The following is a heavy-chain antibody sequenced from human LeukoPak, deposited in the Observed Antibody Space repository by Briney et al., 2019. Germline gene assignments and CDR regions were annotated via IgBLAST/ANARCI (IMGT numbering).Heavy chain of an antibody. CDR2: INPNSGGT. CDR1: GYTFTGYY. V-gene: IGHV1-2*02. J-gene: IGHJ6*02. CDR3: ASERSRKPYYYYGMDV. Sequence: ASVKVSCKASGYTFTGYYMHWVRQAPGQGLEWMGWINPNSGGTNYAQKFQGRVTMTRDTPISTAYMELSRLRSDDTAVYYCASERSRKPYYYYGMDVWGQGTTVTVSS.